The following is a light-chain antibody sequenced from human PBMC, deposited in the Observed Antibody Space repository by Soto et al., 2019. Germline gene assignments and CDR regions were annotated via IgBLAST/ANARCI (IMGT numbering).Light chain of an antibody. CDR3: SSYTSRSTLA. CDR2: EVS. J-gene: IGLJ1*01. CDR1: SSDVGGYNY. V-gene: IGLV2-14*01. Sequence: QSVLTQPASVSGSPGQSVTISCTGTSSDVGGYNYVSWYQQHPGKAPKLMIYEVSNRPSRVSNRFSGSKSGNTASMTISGLHAEDEADYYCSSYTSRSTLAFGTGTKLTVL.